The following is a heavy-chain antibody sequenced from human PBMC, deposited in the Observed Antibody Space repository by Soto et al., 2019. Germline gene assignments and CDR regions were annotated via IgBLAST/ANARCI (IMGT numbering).Heavy chain of an antibody. Sequence: QVQLVQSGAEVKKPGSSVKVSCKASGGTFSSYAISWVRQAPGQGLEWMGGIIPIFGTANYAQKFQGRVTITADESTSTAYMELSSLRSEDTAVYYCARDQPRGDSSGYYYGLDYWGQGTLVTVSS. V-gene: IGHV1-69*01. CDR1: GGTFSSYA. CDR2: IIPIFGTA. J-gene: IGHJ4*02. CDR3: ARDQPRGDSSGYYYGLDY. D-gene: IGHD3-22*01.